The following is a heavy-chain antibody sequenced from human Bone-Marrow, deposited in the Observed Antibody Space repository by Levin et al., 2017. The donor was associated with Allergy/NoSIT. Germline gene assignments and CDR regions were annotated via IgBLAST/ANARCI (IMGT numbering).Heavy chain of an antibody. CDR2: VFYSGTT. Sequence: KASETLSLTCAVSGHYISGSAYHWAWIRQSPGKGLEWIGTVFYSGTTYENPSLRRRVRLDADTSTNQFSLRLYSVTAADTAVYYCARQIRVHEYRNYEDTFDMWGQGTQVIVSS. D-gene: IGHD4-11*01. J-gene: IGHJ3*02. CDR1: GHYISGSAYH. CDR3: ARQIRVHEYRNYEDTFDM. V-gene: IGHV4-39*01.